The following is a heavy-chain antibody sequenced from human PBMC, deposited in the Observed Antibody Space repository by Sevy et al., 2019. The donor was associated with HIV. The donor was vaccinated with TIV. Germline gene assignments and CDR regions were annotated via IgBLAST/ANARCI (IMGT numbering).Heavy chain of an antibody. V-gene: IGHV3-23*01. CDR3: AREGCTQPHDY. D-gene: IGHD2-8*01. CDR2: FSFGCGRI. Sequence: GGSLRLSCAASGFTFAKYSMSWVRQAPGKGLEWVSTFSFGCGRINYADSVKGQFTISRDDSKNTLFLQMNSLRAEDMATYFCAREGCTQPHDYWGQGTLVTVSS. J-gene: IGHJ4*02. CDR1: GFTFAKYS.